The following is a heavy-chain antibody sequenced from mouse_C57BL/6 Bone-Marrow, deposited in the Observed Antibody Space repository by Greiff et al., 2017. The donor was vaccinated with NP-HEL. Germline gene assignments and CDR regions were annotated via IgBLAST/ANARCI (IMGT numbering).Heavy chain of an antibody. V-gene: IGHV5-4*01. J-gene: IGHJ1*03. CDR2: ISDGGSYT. CDR1: GFTFSSYA. CDR3: ARTYGSIGYFDV. D-gene: IGHD1-1*01. Sequence: EVQRVESGGGLVKPGGSLKLSCAASGFTFSSYAMSWVRQTPEKRLEWVATISDGGSYTYYPDNVKGRFTISRDNAKNNLYLQMRHLKSEDTAMYYCARTYGSIGYFDVWGTGTTVTVSS.